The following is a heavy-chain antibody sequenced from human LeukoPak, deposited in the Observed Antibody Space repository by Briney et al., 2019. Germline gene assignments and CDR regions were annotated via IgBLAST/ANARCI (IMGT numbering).Heavy chain of an antibody. Sequence: ASVKVSCKASGGTFSSYAISWVRQAPGQGLEWMGGIIPIFGTANYAQKFQGRVTITADESTSIAYMELSSLRSEDTAVYYCARETRSGQYYYYGMDVWGQGTTVTVSS. CDR2: IIPIFGTA. J-gene: IGHJ6*02. D-gene: IGHD3-3*01. V-gene: IGHV1-69*13. CDR3: ARETRSGQYYYYGMDV. CDR1: GGTFSSYA.